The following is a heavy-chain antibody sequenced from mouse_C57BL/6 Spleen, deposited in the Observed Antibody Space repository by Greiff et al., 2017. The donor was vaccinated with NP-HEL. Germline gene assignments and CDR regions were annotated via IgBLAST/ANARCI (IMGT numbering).Heavy chain of an antibody. D-gene: IGHD2-3*01. CDR3: ARPLYDGYSGFAY. V-gene: IGHV5-17*01. J-gene: IGHJ3*01. Sequence: EVQLVESGGGLVKPGGSLKLSCAASGFTFSDYGMPWVRQAPEKGLEWVAYISSGSSTIYYADTVKGRFTISRDNAKNTLFLQMTSLRSEDTAMYYCARPLYDGYSGFAYWGQGTLVTVSA. CDR1: GFTFSDYG. CDR2: ISSGSSTI.